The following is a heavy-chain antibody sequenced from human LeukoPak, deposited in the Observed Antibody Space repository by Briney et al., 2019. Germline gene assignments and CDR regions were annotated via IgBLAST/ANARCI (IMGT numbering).Heavy chain of an antibody. CDR1: GYTFTSYD. D-gene: IGHD3-22*01. CDR3: ASSYDSSGYFDG. J-gene: IGHJ4*02. V-gene: IGHV1-8*01. Sequence: GSVKVSCKASGYTFTSYDINWVRQATGQGLEWMGWMNPNSGNTGYAQKFQGRVTMTRNTSISTAYMELSSLRSEDTAVYYCASSYDSSGYFDGWGQGTLVTVSS. CDR2: MNPNSGNT.